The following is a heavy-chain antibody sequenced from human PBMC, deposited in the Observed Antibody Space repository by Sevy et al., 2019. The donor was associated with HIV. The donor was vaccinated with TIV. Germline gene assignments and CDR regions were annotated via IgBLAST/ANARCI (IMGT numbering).Heavy chain of an antibody. J-gene: IGHJ6*03. CDR1: GFTFGDYA. Sequence: GGSLRLSCTASGFTFGDYAMSWVRQAPGKGLEWVGFIRSKAYGGTTEYAASVKGRFTISRDDSKSIAYLRMNSLKTEDTAVYYCTKAGYDFWSGYYTVNYYYYYYMDVWGKGTTVTVSS. CDR3: TKAGYDFWSGYYTVNYYYYYYMDV. CDR2: IRSKAYGGTT. D-gene: IGHD3-3*01. V-gene: IGHV3-49*04.